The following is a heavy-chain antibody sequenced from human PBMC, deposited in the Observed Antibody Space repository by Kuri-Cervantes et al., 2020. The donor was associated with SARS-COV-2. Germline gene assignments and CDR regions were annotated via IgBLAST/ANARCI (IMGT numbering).Heavy chain of an antibody. Sequence: SETLSLTCTVSGGSISSYYWSWIRQPPGKGLEWVGSIYYSGRTNYNPSLKSRVTISEHSSKNQFSLNLRSLTAADTAVYYCARGTGVLYYFDKWGQGTLVTVSS. CDR3: ARGTGVLYYFDK. V-gene: IGHV4-59*01. J-gene: IGHJ4*02. D-gene: IGHD3/OR15-3a*01. CDR2: IYYSGRT. CDR1: GGSISSYY.